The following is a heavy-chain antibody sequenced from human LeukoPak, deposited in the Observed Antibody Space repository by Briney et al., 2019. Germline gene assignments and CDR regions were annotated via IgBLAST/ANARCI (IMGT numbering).Heavy chain of an antibody. CDR3: ARGDNGIDY. Sequence: PSETLSLTXAVSGYSISSGYYWDWIRQPPGKGLERIGSIYHSGSTFYTPSLKSRVTISVDTSKNQFSLKLTSVTAADTAVYYCARGDNGIDYWGQGTLVTVSS. D-gene: IGHD4-17*01. CDR1: GYSISSGYY. V-gene: IGHV4-38-2*01. J-gene: IGHJ4*02. CDR2: IYHSGST.